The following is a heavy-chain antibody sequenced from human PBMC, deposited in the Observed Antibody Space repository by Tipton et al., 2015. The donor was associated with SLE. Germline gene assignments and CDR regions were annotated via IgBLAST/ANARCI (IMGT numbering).Heavy chain of an antibody. Sequence: RSLRLSCVGSGFTFDNYAMYWVRQAPGKGLEWVSGISWNSGNVDYADSVKGRFTISRDNAKNSLFLQMNSLKPEDTAVYYCAVGVAGPYFLDHWGQGTLVTVSS. CDR2: ISWNSGNV. D-gene: IGHD6-19*01. CDR1: GFTFDNYA. V-gene: IGHV3-9*01. J-gene: IGHJ4*02. CDR3: AVGVAGPYFLDH.